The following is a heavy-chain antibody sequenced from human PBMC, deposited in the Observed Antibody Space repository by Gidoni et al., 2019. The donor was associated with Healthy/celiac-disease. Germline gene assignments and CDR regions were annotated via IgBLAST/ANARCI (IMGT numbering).Heavy chain of an antibody. Sequence: EVQLVESGGGLVQPGGSLRLSCAASGFTFSSYEMNWVRQAPGKGLEWVSYISSSGSTIYYADSVKGRFTISRDNAKNSLYLQMNSLRAEDTAGYYCARDEYQLLPLDYWGQGTLVTVSS. CDR1: GFTFSSYE. CDR2: ISSSGSTI. CDR3: ARDEYQLLPLDY. J-gene: IGHJ4*02. V-gene: IGHV3-48*03. D-gene: IGHD2-2*01.